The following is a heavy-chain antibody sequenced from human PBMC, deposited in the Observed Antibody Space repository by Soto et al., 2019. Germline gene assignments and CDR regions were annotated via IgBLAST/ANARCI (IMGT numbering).Heavy chain of an antibody. CDR2: VYKSGGT. J-gene: IGHJ4*02. CDR1: GGSISSSTYY. V-gene: IGHV4-39*01. Sequence: PSETLSLTCSVSGGSISSSTYYWVWIRQSPGKGLEWIGRVYKSGGTYYNPSLKSRVSMSVDTPNNQFSLKINSVTAADTALYYCARHHDAGYYFDYWGQGILVTSPQ. CDR3: ARHHDAGYYFDY.